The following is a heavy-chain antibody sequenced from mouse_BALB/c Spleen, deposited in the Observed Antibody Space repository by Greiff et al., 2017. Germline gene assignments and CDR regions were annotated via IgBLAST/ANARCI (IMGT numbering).Heavy chain of an antibody. D-gene: IGHD1-1*01. CDR3: AREGYYGSSYD. CDR2: ISYSGST. J-gene: IGHJ3*01. CDR1: GYSITSDYA. Sequence: EVQLQESGPGLVKPSQSLSLTCTVTGYSITSDYAWNWIRQFPGNKLEWMGYISYSGSTSYNPSLKSRISITRDTSKNQFFLQLNSVTTEDTATYYCAREGYYGSSYDWGQGTLVTVSA. V-gene: IGHV3-2*02.